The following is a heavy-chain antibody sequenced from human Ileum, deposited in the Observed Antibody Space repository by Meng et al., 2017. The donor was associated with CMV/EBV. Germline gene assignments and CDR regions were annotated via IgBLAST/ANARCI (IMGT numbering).Heavy chain of an antibody. J-gene: IGHJ5*02. CDR2: INPNSGVT. CDR1: GYTFTGYF. D-gene: IGHD2-8*02. Sequence: SGYTFTGYFMHWVRQAPEQGLEWMGWINPNSGVTNYAQKLQGRVTMTRVTSISTAYMELSSLKSDDTAVYYCARARYCTGYSCYWFDPWGQGTLVTVSS. CDR3: ARARYCTGYSCYWFDP. V-gene: IGHV1-2*02.